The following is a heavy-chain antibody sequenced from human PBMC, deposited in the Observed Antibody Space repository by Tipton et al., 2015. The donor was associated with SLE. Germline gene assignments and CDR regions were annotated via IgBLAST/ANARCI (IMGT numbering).Heavy chain of an antibody. CDR1: GGSISSSNW. J-gene: IGHJ4*02. V-gene: IGHV4-4*02. D-gene: IGHD5-12*01. Sequence: TLSLTCAVSGGSISSSNWWSWVRQPPGKGLEWIGEISHSGSTKYKPSLKSRVTISVDTSKNQFSLKLSSVSAADTAVYYCARALVATIPFDYWGQGTLVTVSS. CDR2: ISHSGST. CDR3: ARALVATIPFDY.